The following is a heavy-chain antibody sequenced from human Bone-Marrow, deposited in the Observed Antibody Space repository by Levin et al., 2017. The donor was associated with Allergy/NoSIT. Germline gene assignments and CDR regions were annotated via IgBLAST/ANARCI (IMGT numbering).Heavy chain of an antibody. D-gene: IGHD4-23*01. CDR3: STALSTGVF. J-gene: IGHJ1*01. CDR2: IKSNSDDGTA. V-gene: IGHV3-15*07. Sequence: GGSLRLSCAASGFFFNNAWMHWVRQAPGKGLEWVGRIKSNSDDGTADYAAPVKGRFIISRDDSKNTLYLQMNSLKAEDTAVYYCSTALSTGVFWGQGTLVTVSS. CDR1: GFFFNNAW.